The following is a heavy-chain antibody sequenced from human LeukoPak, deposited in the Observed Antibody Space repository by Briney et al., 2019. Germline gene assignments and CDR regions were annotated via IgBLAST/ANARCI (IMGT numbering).Heavy chain of an antibody. CDR3: ARGSGTIDYGESFDY. CDR2: IYHSGST. V-gene: IGHV4-4*02. CDR1: GGSISSSNW. Sequence: SETLSLTCAVSGGSISSSNWWSWVRQPPGKGLEWIGEIYHSGSTNYNPSLKSRVTISVDKSKNQFSLKLSSVTAADTAVYYCARGSGTIDYGESFDYWGQGTLVTVSS. D-gene: IGHD4-17*01. J-gene: IGHJ4*02.